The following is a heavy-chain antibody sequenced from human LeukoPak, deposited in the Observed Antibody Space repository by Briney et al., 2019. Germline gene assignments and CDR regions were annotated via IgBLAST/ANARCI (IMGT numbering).Heavy chain of an antibody. CDR2: IYYSGST. Sequence: PSETLSLTCTVSGGSISSGDYYWSWIRQPPGKGLEWIGYIYYSGSTYYNPSLKSRVTISVDTSKNQFSLKLSSVTAADTAVHYCARVTGDSSGYYYFDYWGQGTLVTVSS. D-gene: IGHD3-22*01. CDR1: GGSISSGDYY. CDR3: ARVTGDSSGYYYFDY. V-gene: IGHV4-30-4*08. J-gene: IGHJ4*02.